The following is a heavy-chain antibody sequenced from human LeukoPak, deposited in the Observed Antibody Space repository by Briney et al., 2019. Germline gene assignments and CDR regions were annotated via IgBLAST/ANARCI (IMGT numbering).Heavy chain of an antibody. V-gene: IGHV3-7*01. CDR1: GFTFSSHW. J-gene: IGHJ4*02. Sequence: PGGSLRLSCAASGFTFSSHWMSWVRQAPGKGLEWVANIKQDGSEKYYVDSVKGRFTISRDNAKNSLYLQMNSLRAEDTAVHYCARDSGSYGMYYFDYWGQGTLVTVSS. CDR2: IKQDGSEK. D-gene: IGHD1-26*01. CDR3: ARDSGSYGMYYFDY.